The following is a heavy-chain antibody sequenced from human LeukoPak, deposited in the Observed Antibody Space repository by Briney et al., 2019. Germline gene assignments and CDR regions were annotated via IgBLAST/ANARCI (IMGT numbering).Heavy chain of an antibody. CDR3: ARDTRIPGLFDY. J-gene: IGHJ4*02. D-gene: IGHD2-15*01. CDR1: GFTFSSYA. CDR2: ISYDGSNK. Sequence: GGSLRLSCAASGFTFSSYAMHWVRQAPGKGLEWVAVISYDGSNKYYADSVKGRFTISRDNAKNSLYLQMNSLRAEDTAVYYCARDTRIPGLFDYWGQGTLVTVSS. V-gene: IGHV3-30-3*01.